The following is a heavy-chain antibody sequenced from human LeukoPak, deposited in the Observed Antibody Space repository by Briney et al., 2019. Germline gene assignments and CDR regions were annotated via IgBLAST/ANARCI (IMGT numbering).Heavy chain of an antibody. V-gene: IGHV3-48*04. Sequence: GSLRLSCAASGFIFSDYWMNWVRQAPGKGLEWVSYISSSSSTIYYADSVKGRFTISRDNAKNSLYLQMNSLRAEDTAVYYCARREWFGELSSFDYWGQGTLVTVSS. CDR3: ARREWFGELSSFDY. J-gene: IGHJ4*02. CDR2: ISSSSSTI. CDR1: GFIFSDYW. D-gene: IGHD3-10*01.